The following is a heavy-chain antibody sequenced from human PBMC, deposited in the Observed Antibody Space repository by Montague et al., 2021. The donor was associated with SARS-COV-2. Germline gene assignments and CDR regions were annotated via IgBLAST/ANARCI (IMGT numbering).Heavy chain of an antibody. CDR1: GFTFSSYW. V-gene: IGHV3-7*01. D-gene: IGHD3-10*01. CDR2: IKQDGSEK. J-gene: IGHJ6*02. Sequence: SLRLSCAASGFTFSSYWMSWVRQAPGKGLKWVANIKQDGSEKYYVDSVKGRFTISRDNAKNSLYLQMNSLRAEDTAVYYCARDFYGSGSSYYYYGMDVWGQGTPVTVSS. CDR3: ARDFYGSGSSYYYYGMDV.